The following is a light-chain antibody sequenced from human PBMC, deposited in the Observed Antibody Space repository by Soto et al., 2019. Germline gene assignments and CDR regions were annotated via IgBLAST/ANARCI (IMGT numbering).Light chain of an antibody. CDR2: DAA. CDR3: QHYNNWPRT. V-gene: IGKV3D-15*01. J-gene: IGKJ1*01. CDR1: QSLGSN. Sequence: EIVLTQSPATLSVSPGERATLSCRASQSLGSNLAWYQQRPGLAPRLLIYDAATRATGIPARFSGSGSGTEFPLTISSLHSEDVAAYYWQHYNNWPRTFGQGTKVEIK.